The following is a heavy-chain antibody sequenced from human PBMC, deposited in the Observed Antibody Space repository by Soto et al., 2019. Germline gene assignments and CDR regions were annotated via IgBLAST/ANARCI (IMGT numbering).Heavy chain of an antibody. J-gene: IGHJ4*02. CDR1: GGSISSSNW. CDR3: ARDGGVVTAKGPYYFDY. V-gene: IGHV4-4*02. Sequence: PSETLSLTCAVSGGSISSSNWWSWVRQPPGKGLEWIGEIYHSGSTNYNPSLKSRVTISVDKSKNQFSLKLSSVTAADTAVYYCARDGGVVTAKGPYYFDYWGQGTLVTVSS. D-gene: IGHD2-21*02. CDR2: IYHSGST.